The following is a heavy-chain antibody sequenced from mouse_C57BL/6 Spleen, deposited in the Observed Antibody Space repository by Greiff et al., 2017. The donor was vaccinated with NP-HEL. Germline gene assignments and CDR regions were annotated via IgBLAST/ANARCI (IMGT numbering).Heavy chain of an antibody. CDR1: GYTFTSYW. V-gene: IGHV1-61*01. J-gene: IGHJ2*01. Sequence: VQLQQPGAELVRPGSSVKLSCKASGYTFTSYWMDWVKQRPGQGLEWIGNIYPSDSETHYNQKFKDKATLTVDKSSSTAYMQLSSLTSEDSAVYYCARESNDGYFDYWGQGTTLTVSS. D-gene: IGHD2-3*01. CDR2: IYPSDSET. CDR3: ARESNDGYFDY.